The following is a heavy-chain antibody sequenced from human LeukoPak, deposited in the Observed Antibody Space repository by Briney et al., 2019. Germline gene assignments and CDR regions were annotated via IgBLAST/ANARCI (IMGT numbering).Heavy chain of an antibody. CDR2: INYGGGT. J-gene: IGHJ4*02. V-gene: IGHV4-31*03. Sequence: PSQTLSLTCTVSGGSISSGGYYWSWIRQHPGKGLEWIGYINYGGGTYCNPSLKRRGTISVETAKIQFSLKLSSVTAADTAVYYCARVGYSSSWWNYFDYWGQGTLVTVSP. CDR3: ARVGYSSSWWNYFDY. CDR1: GGSISSGGYY. D-gene: IGHD6-13*01.